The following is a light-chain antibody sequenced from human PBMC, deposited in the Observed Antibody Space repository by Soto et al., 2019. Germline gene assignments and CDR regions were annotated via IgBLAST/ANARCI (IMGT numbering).Light chain of an antibody. J-gene: IGLJ3*02. CDR1: TGAVTSDYS. CDR3: LLSYGGAWV. CDR2: TTT. Sequence: QSVVTQEPSLTVSPGGTATLTCASSTGAVTSDYSANWFQQKPGQAPRPLIYTTTNKHSWTPARFSGSLLGGKAALTLSGVEPEDEADYYCLLSYGGAWVFGGGTQLTVL. V-gene: IGLV7-43*01.